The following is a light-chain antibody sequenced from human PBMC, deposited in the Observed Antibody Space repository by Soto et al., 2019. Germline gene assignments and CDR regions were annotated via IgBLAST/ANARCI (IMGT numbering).Light chain of an antibody. V-gene: IGKV3-11*01. J-gene: IGKJ2*01. CDR2: DAS. CDR1: QSVSSY. CDR3: QQRQT. Sequence: EIVLTQSPATLSLSPGERATLSCRASQSVSSYLAWYQQKPGQAPRLLIYDASNRATGIPARFSGSGSGTDFTLTISSLEPEGFAVYYCQQRQTFGQGTKLEIK.